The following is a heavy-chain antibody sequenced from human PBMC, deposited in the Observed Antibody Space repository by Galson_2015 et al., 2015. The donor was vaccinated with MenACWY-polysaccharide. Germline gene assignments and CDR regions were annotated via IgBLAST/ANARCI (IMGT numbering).Heavy chain of an antibody. J-gene: IGHJ3*02. CDR3: ARPVRATVGDNALDI. D-gene: IGHD3-10*01. Sequence: QSGAEVKKPGESLTISCQGSGYSFTSTWIGWVRQMPGKGLEWMGSIFPGDSNIRNSPSFQGQVTISADKSLSTAYLQWSSLKASDTAVDYCARPVRATVGDNALDIWGQGTMVTVSS. V-gene: IGHV5-51*03. CDR1: GYSFTSTW. CDR2: IFPGDSNI.